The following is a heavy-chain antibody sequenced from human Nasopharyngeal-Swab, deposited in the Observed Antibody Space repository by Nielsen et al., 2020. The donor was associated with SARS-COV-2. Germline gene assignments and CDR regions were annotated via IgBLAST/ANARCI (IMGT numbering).Heavy chain of an antibody. Sequence: ASVKVSCKASGYTFTSYGISWVRQAPGQGLEWMGWISAYNGNTNYAQKLQGRVTMTTDTSTSTAYMELSSLRSEDTAVYYCARGVFWSRLRLGGLGYWGQGTLVTVSS. V-gene: IGHV1-18*01. CDR3: ARGVFWSRLRLGGLGY. J-gene: IGHJ4*02. CDR1: GYTFTSYG. D-gene: IGHD5-12*01. CDR2: ISAYNGNT.